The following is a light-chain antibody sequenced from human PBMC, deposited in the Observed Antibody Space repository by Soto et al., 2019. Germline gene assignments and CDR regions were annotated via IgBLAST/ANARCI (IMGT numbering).Light chain of an antibody. CDR2: EVT. CDR1: SDIGNYNL. J-gene: IGLJ1*01. V-gene: IGLV2-23*02. CDR3: ASYAGSRTYV. Sequence: QSAVTQPASMSGSPGQSVTISCSGSDIGNYNLVSWYQHLPGRAPKLLIFEVTMRPSGISDRFSGSKSASTASLTISGLQAEDEGDYYCASYAGSRTYVFGSGTKLTVL.